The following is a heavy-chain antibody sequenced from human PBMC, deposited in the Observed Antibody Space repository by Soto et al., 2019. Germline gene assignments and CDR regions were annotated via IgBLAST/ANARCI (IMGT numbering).Heavy chain of an antibody. CDR1: GGSISSYY. CDR2: IYYSGST. CDR3: ARDLGPLLLWFGESYYGMDV. J-gene: IGHJ6*02. V-gene: IGHV4-59*01. Sequence: SETLSLTCTVSGGSISSYYWSWIRQPPGKGLEWIGYIYYSGSTNYNPSLKSRVTISVDTSRNQFSLKLSSVTAADTAVYYCARDLGPLLLWFGESYYGMDVWGQVTTVTVSS. D-gene: IGHD3-10*01.